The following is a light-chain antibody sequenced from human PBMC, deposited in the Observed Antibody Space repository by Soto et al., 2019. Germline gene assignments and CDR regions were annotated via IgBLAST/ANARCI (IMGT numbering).Light chain of an antibody. CDR1: QSVSND. CDR3: QQYNNWPLG. Sequence: EKVMTQSPATLSVSPGERATLSCRASQSVSNDLAWYQQKPGQAPRLLIYGASTRATSIPARFSGSGSGTEFTLTISSLQAEDFAFYYCQQYNNWPLGFGGVKKVEIK. CDR2: GAS. J-gene: IGKJ4*01. V-gene: IGKV3D-15*01.